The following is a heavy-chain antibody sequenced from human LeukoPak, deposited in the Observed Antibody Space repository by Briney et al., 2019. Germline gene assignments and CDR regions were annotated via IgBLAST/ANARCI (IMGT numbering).Heavy chain of an antibody. CDR3: ARDRWLGELSPFDY. CDR1: DYTFTSYG. CDR2: ISAYNGLT. J-gene: IGHJ4*02. D-gene: IGHD3-16*02. Sequence: GASVKVSCKASDYTFTSYGISWVRQAPGQGPEWLGWISAYNGLTEYAQKFQGRVTMTTDTSTSTAYMDLRSLRSDDTAVYYCARDRWLGELSPFDYWGQGTLVTVSS. V-gene: IGHV1-18*01.